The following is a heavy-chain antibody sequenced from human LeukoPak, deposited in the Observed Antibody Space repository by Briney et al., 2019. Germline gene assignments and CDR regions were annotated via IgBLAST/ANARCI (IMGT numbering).Heavy chain of an antibody. D-gene: IGHD2/OR15-2a*01. CDR1: GGSFSGYY. V-gene: IGHV4-34*01. J-gene: IGHJ3*01. CDR3: ARGFLNSTFDF. Sequence: SETLSLTCALYGGSFSGYYWSWIRQPPGKGLEWIGEINHSGSTNYNPSLKSRVTISVDTSKNQFSLTLNSVTAADTAVYYCARGFLNSTFDFWGHGTVVTVSS. CDR2: INHSGST.